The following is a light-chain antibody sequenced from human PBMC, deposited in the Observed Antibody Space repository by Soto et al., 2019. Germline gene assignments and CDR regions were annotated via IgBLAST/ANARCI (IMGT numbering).Light chain of an antibody. CDR2: DAS. J-gene: IGKJ2*01. CDR1: QSVSNNY. CDR3: QQYGSTPYT. V-gene: IGKV3-20*01. Sequence: EIVLTQSPGTLSLSSGERATLSCRASQSVSNNYLAWFQQKPGQAPRVLMYDASSRATGIPDRFSGSGSGTDFTLTINRLEPEDFALYYCQQYGSTPYTFGQGTKLEIK.